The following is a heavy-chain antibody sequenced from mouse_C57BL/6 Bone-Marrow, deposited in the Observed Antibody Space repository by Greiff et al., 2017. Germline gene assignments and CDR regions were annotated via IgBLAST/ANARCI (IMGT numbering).Heavy chain of an antibody. J-gene: IGHJ3*01. D-gene: IGHD1-1*01. Sequence: QVQLQQPGAELVKPGASVKLSCKASGYTFTSYWMQWVKQRPGQGLEWIGEIDPSDSYTNYNQQFKGKATLTVDTSSSTAYMQLSSLTSEDSAVYYCARGYYGSSYSLFAYWGQGTLVTVSA. CDR3: ARGYYGSSYSLFAY. CDR1: GYTFTSYW. CDR2: IDPSDSYT. V-gene: IGHV1-50*01.